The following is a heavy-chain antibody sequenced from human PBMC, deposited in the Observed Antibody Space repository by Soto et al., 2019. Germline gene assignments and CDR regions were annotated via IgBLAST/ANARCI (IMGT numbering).Heavy chain of an antibody. D-gene: IGHD3-10*01. CDR3: ARGRGYYGSGSYYRPSYFDY. CDR1: GGTFSSYA. CDR2: IIPIFGTA. V-gene: IGHV1-69*12. J-gene: IGHJ4*02. Sequence: QVQLVQSGAEVKKPGSSVKVSCKASGGTFSSYAISWARQAPGQGLEWMGGIIPIFGTANYAQKFQGRVTITADESTSTAYMELSSLRSEDTAVYYCARGRGYYGSGSYYRPSYFDYWGQGTLVTVSS.